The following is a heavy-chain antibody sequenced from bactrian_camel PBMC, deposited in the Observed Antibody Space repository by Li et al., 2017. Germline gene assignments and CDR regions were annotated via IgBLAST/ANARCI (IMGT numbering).Heavy chain of an antibody. CDR1: GFTFSSYA. D-gene: IGHD3*01. V-gene: IGHV3S40*01. CDR3: ASGGVLYPPGDY. CDR2: INSAGGST. Sequence: QLVESGGGLVQPGGFLRLSCAAAGFTFSSYAMSWVRQAPGKGLEWVSSINSAGGSTYYTTSVKGRFTISRDNARNTMYLQLNSLTTEDTAMYYCASGGVLYPPGDYWGQGTQVTVS. J-gene: IGHJ4*01.